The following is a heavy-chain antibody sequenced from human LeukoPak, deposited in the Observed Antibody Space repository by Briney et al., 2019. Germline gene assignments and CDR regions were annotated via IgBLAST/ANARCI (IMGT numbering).Heavy chain of an antibody. D-gene: IGHD3-10*01. CDR2: ISAHDGNT. J-gene: IGHJ4*02. CDR1: GYTFTSYG. CDR3: VRDAYGSGKGYFDY. V-gene: IGHV1-18*01. Sequence: ASVKVSCKASGYTFTSYGFSWVRQAPGQGLEWMGWISAHDGNTNYAQKFQGRVTLTTDTSTSTAYMELRSLRSDDTAVYYCVRDAYGSGKGYFDYWGQGTLVTVSS.